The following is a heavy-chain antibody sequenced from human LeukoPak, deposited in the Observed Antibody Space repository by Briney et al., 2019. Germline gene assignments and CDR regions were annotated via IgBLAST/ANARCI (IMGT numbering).Heavy chain of an antibody. CDR3: ARDSAGTFDY. CDR2: IYYSGST. D-gene: IGHD1-1*01. J-gene: IGHJ4*02. CDR1: GGSISSSSYY. V-gene: IGHV4-39*07. Sequence: SETLSLTCTVSGGSISSSSYYWGWIRQPPGKGLEWIGSIYYSGSTYYNPSLRSRVTISVDTSKNQFSLKLSSVTAADTAVYYCARDSAGTFDYWGQGTLVTVSS.